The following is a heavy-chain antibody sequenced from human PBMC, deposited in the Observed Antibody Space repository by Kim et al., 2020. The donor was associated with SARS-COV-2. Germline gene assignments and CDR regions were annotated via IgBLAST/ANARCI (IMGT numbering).Heavy chain of an antibody. D-gene: IGHD3-10*01. V-gene: IGHV3-23*01. CDR2: ISGSGGST. CDR3: AKVRYITMVRGGEY. J-gene: IGHJ4*02. Sequence: GGSLRLSCAASGFTFSSYAMSWVRQAPGKGLEWVSAISGSGGSTYYADSVKGRFTISRDNSKNTLYLQMNSLRAEDTAVYYCAKVRYITMVRGGEYWGQGTLVTVSS. CDR1: GFTFSSYA.